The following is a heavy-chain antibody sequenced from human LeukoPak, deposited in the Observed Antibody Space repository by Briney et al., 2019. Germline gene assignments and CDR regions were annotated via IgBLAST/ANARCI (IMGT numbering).Heavy chain of an antibody. Sequence: GGSLRLSCAASGFTFSSYWMSWVRQAPGKGLEWVANIKEDGSEIYYVDSVKGRFTISRDNAKNSLFLQMNSLRAEDTAVYYCARGSLRPFDYWGQGTLVTVSS. CDR2: IKEDGSEI. CDR3: ARGSLRPFDY. CDR1: GFTFSSYW. V-gene: IGHV3-7*02. J-gene: IGHJ4*02. D-gene: IGHD3-16*01.